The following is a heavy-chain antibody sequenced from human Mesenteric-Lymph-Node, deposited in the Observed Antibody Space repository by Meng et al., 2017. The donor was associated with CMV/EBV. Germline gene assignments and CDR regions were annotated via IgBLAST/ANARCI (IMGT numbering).Heavy chain of an antibody. CDR2: ISDSSGYI. D-gene: IGHD5-24*01. Sequence: GVLKISCAASGFTFSRHSLTWVRQAPGKGLEWVSSISDSSGYISYGDSVKGRFTISRDNAKNLLYLQMNSLRAEDTAVYYCATLRDGYTYDWGQGTLVTVSS. V-gene: IGHV3-21*01. J-gene: IGHJ4*02. CDR3: ATLRDGYTYD. CDR1: GFTFSRHS.